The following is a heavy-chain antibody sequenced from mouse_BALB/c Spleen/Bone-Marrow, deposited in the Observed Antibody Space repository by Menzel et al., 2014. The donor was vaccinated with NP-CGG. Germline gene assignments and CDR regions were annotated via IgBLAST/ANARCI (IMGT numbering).Heavy chain of an antibody. CDR1: GFTFSNYW. V-gene: IGHV6-6*02. J-gene: IGHJ3*01. D-gene: IGHD1-1*01. CDR3: TPYYGSSYGAY. CDR2: IRLKSNNYAT. Sequence: EVKVEESGGCLVQPGGSMKLSCVASGFTFSNYWMNWVRQSPEKGLEWVAEIRLKSNNYATHYAESVKGRFTISRDDSKXXVXXXXXNLRAEDTGIYYCTPYYGSSYGAYWGQGTLVTVSA.